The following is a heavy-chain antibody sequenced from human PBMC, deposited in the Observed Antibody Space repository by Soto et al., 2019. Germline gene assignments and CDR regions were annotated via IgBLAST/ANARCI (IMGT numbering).Heavy chain of an antibody. D-gene: IGHD1-20*01. CDR2: ISYDGINK. J-gene: IGHJ6*02. CDR3: ARVRKWHGNWNDRYYYYGMDV. Sequence: QVQLVESGGGVVQPGRSLRLSCAASGFTFSSYAMHWVRQAPGKGLEWVAVISYDGINKYYADSVKGRFTISRDNSKNTLYLQMNSLRAEDTAVYYCARVRKWHGNWNDRYYYYGMDVWGQGTTVTVSS. V-gene: IGHV3-30-3*01. CDR1: GFTFSSYA.